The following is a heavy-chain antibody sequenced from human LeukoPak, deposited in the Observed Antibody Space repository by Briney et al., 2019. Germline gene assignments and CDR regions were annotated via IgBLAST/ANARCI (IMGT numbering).Heavy chain of an antibody. CDR3: ARTLQGPTGVTGWFDP. Sequence: TTSQTLSLTCTVSGGSISSGGYYWSWIRQPPGKGLEWIGYIYHSGSTYYNPSLKSRVTISVDTSKNQFSLKLSSVTAADTAVYYCARTLQGPTGVTGWFDPWGQGTLVTVSS. D-gene: IGHD3-10*01. J-gene: IGHJ5*02. V-gene: IGHV4-30-2*01. CDR1: GGSISSGGYY. CDR2: IYHSGST.